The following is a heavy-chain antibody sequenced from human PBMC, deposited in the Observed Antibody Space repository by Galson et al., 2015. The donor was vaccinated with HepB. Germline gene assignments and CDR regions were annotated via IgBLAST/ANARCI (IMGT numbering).Heavy chain of an antibody. CDR2: ISAYNGNT. Sequence: SVKVSCKASGYTFTSYGISWVRQAPGQGLEWMGWISAYNGNTNYAQKLQGRVTMTTDTSTSTAYMELRSLRSDDTAVYYCARPALYCSSTSCPDDYYYGMDVWGQGTTVTVSS. CDR1: GYTFTSYG. D-gene: IGHD2-2*01. V-gene: IGHV1-18*01. J-gene: IGHJ6*02. CDR3: ARPALYCSSTSCPDDYYYGMDV.